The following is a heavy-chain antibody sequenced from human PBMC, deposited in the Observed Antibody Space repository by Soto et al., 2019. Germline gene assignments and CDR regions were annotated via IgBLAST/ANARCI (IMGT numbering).Heavy chain of an antibody. Sequence: SETLSLTCTVSGGSISSYYWSWIRQPPGKGLEWIGYVYYSGSTNYNPSLKSRVTISVDTSKNQFSLKLSSVTAADTAVYYCASAEYYYGSGSYALDYWGQGTLVTVSS. V-gene: IGHV4-59*01. CDR3: ASAEYYYGSGSYALDY. CDR1: GGSISSYY. D-gene: IGHD3-10*01. CDR2: VYYSGST. J-gene: IGHJ4*02.